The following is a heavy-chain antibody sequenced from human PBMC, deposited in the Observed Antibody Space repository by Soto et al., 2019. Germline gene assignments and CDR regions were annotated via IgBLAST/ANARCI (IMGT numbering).Heavy chain of an antibody. J-gene: IGHJ6*02. V-gene: IGHV4-34*01. CDR1: GGSFSGYY. CDR2: INHSGST. CDR3: AREGGDYPLYYYGMDV. Sequence: SETLSLTCAVYGGSFSGYYWSWIRQPPGKGLEWIGEINHSGSTNYNPSLKSRVTISVDTSKNQFSLKLSSVTAADTAVYYCAREGGDYPLYYYGMDVWGRGTTVTVSS. D-gene: IGHD4-17*01.